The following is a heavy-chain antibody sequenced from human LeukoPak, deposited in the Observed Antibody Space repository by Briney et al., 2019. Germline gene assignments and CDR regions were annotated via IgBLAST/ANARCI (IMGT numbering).Heavy chain of an antibody. V-gene: IGHV3-21*04. D-gene: IGHD3-22*01. Sequence: AGSLRLSRAASRFTFSSYPMNWVRQAPGKGGAGVCSISCSSAYIFYADSVKGRFTMSRDNAKNSLYLQMNSLRAEDTAVYYCAKVGGSITLIVVVPWGNAFDIWGQGTMVTVSS. J-gene: IGHJ3*02. CDR3: AKVGGSITLIVVVPWGNAFDI. CDR2: ISCSSAYI. CDR1: RFTFSSYP.